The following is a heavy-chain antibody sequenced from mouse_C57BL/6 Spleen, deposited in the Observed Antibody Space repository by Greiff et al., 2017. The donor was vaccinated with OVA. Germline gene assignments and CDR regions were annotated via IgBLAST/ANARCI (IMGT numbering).Heavy chain of an antibody. CDR2: ISDGGSYT. CDR1: GFTFSSYA. V-gene: IGHV5-4*01. J-gene: IGHJ4*01. D-gene: IGHD2-3*01. CDR3: ARGGDDGTYYYAMDY. Sequence: EVQGVESGGGLVKPGGSLKLSCAASGFTFSSYAMSWVRQTPEKRLEWVATISDGGSYTYYPDNVKGRFTISRDNAKNNLYLQMSHLKSEDTAMYYCARGGDDGTYYYAMDYWGQGTSVTVSS.